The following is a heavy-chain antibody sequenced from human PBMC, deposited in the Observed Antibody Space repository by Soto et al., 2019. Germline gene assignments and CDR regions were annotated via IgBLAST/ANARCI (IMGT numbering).Heavy chain of an antibody. CDR1: RYTFTSHG. CDR3: ARLLTEGATFREDAFDL. J-gene: IGHJ3*01. Sequence: QIQLVQSGGDVKTPGASVKVSCTTSRYTFTSHGIAWVRQAPGQGLEWMGWISTFNGKTDYAQKFQGRVTMTADIMTSTVHMELRSLRSDDTAVYYCARLLTEGATFREDAFDLWGPGTKVTVSS. V-gene: IGHV1-18*01. CDR2: ISTFNGKT. D-gene: IGHD3-9*01.